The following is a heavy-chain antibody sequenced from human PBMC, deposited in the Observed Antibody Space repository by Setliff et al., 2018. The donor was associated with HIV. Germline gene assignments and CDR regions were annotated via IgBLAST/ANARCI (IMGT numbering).Heavy chain of an antibody. J-gene: IGHJ3*02. CDR2: IYTTGST. CDR3: AREHCSGGSCNGFDI. Sequence: SETLSLTCAVYGGSFSGYYWSWVRQPPGKGLEWIGYIYTTGSTNYNPSLKSRVTISLDTSRNQFSLKLGSVTAADTAMYYCAREHCSGGSCNGFDIWGQGTMVTVSS. V-gene: IGHV4-4*09. CDR1: GGSFSGYY. D-gene: IGHD2-15*01.